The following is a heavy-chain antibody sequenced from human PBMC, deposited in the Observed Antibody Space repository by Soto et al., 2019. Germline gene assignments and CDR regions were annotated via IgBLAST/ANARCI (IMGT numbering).Heavy chain of an antibody. CDR1: GGSLSSGSFF. V-gene: IGHV4-39*01. CDR2: IYFTGST. CDR3: VRREAVAGSQFDF. D-gene: IGHD6-19*01. Sequence: QLQLQESGPGLVKPSETLSLTCTVSGGSLSSGSFFWGWIRQPPGKGLEWIGHIYFTGSTSYSPSLKSRVTMFMDTSKNKFSLRLTSVTAADTATYFCVRREAVAGSQFDFWGQGTLVSVSS. J-gene: IGHJ4*02.